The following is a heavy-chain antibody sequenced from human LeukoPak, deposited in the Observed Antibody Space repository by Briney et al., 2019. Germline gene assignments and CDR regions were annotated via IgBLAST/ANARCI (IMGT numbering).Heavy chain of an antibody. Sequence: SETLSLTCTVSGYSISSGYYWGWIRQPPGKGLEWIGSIYHSGNTYYNPSLKSRVTISVDTSKNQFSLKLSSVTAADTAVYYCARDRGYSYGFDYWGQGTLVTVSS. CDR2: IYHSGNT. CDR3: ARDRGYSYGFDY. J-gene: IGHJ4*02. V-gene: IGHV4-38-2*02. CDR1: GYSISSGYY. D-gene: IGHD5-18*01.